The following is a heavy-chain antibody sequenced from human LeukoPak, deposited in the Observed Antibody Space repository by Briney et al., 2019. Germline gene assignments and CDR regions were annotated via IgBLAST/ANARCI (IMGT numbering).Heavy chain of an antibody. CDR2: LKSKTDGGTT. CDR1: GSPFSLAW. V-gene: IGHV3-15*01. Sequence: GGSLRLSCAAASGSPFSLAWMGWVRQAPGKGLEWVGRLKSKTDGGTTDYAAPVKGRFIIPRDDSKNTLFLQMNSLKTEDTAVYYCTTVGYGDNTLDSWGQGTLVTVSS. J-gene: IGHJ4*02. CDR3: TTVGYGDNTLDS. D-gene: IGHD4-17*01.